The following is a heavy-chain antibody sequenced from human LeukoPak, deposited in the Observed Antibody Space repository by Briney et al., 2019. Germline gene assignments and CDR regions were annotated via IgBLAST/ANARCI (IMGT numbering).Heavy chain of an antibody. Sequence: GGSLRLSCTASGFTFSSYSMNWVRQAPGKGPEWVSSFSSKRNSTHYADSVEGRFTISRDNAKNSLFLQMNGLRVEDTAVYHCTRGSNGDFWGQGTLVTVSS. V-gene: IGHV3-21*01. CDR3: TRGSNGDF. D-gene: IGHD4-11*01. CDR2: FSSKRNST. CDR1: GFTFSSYS. J-gene: IGHJ4*02.